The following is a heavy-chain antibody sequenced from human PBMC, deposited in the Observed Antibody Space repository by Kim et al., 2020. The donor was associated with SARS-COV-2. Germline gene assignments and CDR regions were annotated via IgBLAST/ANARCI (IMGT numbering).Heavy chain of an antibody. CDR3: ARRQPSLRYFDWSYVPHDAFDI. CDR2: IYYSGST. J-gene: IGHJ3*02. Sequence: SETLSLTCTVSGGSISSSSYYWGWIRQPPGKGLEWIGSIYYSGSTYYNPSLKSRVTISVDTSKNQFSLKLSSVTAADTAVYYCARRQPSLRYFDWSYVPHDAFDIWGQGTMVTVSS. CDR1: GGSISSSSYY. D-gene: IGHD3-9*01. V-gene: IGHV4-39*01.